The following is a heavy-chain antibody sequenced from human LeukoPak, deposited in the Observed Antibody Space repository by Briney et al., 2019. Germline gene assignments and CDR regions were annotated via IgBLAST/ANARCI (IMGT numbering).Heavy chain of an antibody. D-gene: IGHD5-18*01. CDR3: ARAGADTAMLALFDY. CDR1: GGSISSYY. CDR2: IYYSGST. J-gene: IGHJ4*02. Sequence: SETLSLTSTVSGGSISSYYWSWIRQPPGKGLEWIGYIYYSGSTNYNPSLKSRVTISVDTSKNQFSLKLSSVTAADTAVYYCARAGADTAMLALFDYWGQGTLVTVSS. V-gene: IGHV4-59*01.